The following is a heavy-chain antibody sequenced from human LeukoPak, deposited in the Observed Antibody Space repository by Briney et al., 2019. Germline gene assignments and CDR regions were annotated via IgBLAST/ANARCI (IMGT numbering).Heavy chain of an antibody. CDR1: GGSISRGNYY. J-gene: IGHJ4*02. Sequence: SQTLSLTCTVSGGSISRGNYYWYWIRQPAGKGLEWIGRLYTSGTTNYNPSLKSRVTMSVDTSKNQFSLNLSSVTAADTAVYYCARGPYYDFWSGYPFFDYWGQGTLVTVSS. D-gene: IGHD3-3*01. CDR2: LYTSGTT. V-gene: IGHV4-61*02. CDR3: ARGPYYDFWSGYPFFDY.